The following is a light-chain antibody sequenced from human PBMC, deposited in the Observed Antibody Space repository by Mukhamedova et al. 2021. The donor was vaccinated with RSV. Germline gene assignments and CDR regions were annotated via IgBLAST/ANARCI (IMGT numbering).Light chain of an antibody. CDR1: QTVLYSSNNKNY. Sequence: INCKSSQTVLYSSNNKNYLAWYQQKPGQPPKLLIYLASTRESGVPDRFSGSGSGTDFTLTISSLQAEDVAVYYCQQYYRTPPTFGG. CDR3: QQYYRTPPT. CDR2: LAS. J-gene: IGKJ4*01. V-gene: IGKV4-1*01.